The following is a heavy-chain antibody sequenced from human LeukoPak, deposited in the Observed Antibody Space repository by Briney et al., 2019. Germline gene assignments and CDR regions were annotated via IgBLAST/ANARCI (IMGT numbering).Heavy chain of an antibody. CDR3: ANTYYYDSSGYYSPVDY. V-gene: IGHV3-30*02. D-gene: IGHD3-22*01. Sequence: GGSLRLSCVASGFTFSSYWMHWVRQAPGKGLEWVAFIRYDGSNKYYADSVKGRFTISRDNSKNTLYLQMNSLRAEDTAVYYCANTYYYDSSGYYSPVDYWGQGTLVTVSS. CDR1: GFTFSSYW. J-gene: IGHJ4*02. CDR2: IRYDGSNK.